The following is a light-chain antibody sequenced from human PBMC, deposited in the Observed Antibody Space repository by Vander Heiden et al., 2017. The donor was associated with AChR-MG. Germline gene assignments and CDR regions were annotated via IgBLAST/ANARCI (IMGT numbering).Light chain of an antibody. J-gene: IGKJ1*01. V-gene: IGKV1-6*01. CDR2: AAS. CDR1: QGIRND. Sequence: AIQLTPSPSSLSASVGDRVTITCRASQGIRNDLGWYQQKPGKAPKLLIYAASSLQSGVPSRFSGSGSGTDFTLTISSLQPEDFATYYCLQDYNYPRTFGQGTKVEIK. CDR3: LQDYNYPRT.